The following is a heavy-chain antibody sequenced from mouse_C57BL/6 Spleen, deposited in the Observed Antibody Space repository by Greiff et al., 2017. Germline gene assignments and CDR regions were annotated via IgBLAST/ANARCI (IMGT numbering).Heavy chain of an antibody. CDR2: IWRGGST. J-gene: IGHJ2*01. D-gene: IGHD2-13*01. CDR1: GFSLTSYG. CDR3: AKNGGEKGFDY. V-gene: IGHV2-5*01. Sequence: VKLMESGPGLVQPSQSLSITCTVSGFSLTSYGVHWVRQSPGKGLEWLGVIWRGGSTDYNAAFMSRLSITKDNSKSHVFFKMNSLQADDTAIYYCAKNGGEKGFDYWGQGTTLTVSS.